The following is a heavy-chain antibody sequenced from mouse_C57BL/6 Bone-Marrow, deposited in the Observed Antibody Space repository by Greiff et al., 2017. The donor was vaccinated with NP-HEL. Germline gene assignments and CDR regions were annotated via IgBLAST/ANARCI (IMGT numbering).Heavy chain of an antibody. J-gene: IGHJ1*03. Sequence: VQLQQTGTVLARPGASVKMSCKTSGYTFTSYWMHWVKQRPGQGLEWIGAIYPGNSDTSYNQKFKGKAKLTAVTSASTAYMELSSLTNEDSAVYYCTEGYYGSSFYWYFDVWGTGTTVTVSS. V-gene: IGHV1-5*01. D-gene: IGHD1-1*01. CDR1: GYTFTSYW. CDR3: TEGYYGSSFYWYFDV. CDR2: IYPGNSDT.